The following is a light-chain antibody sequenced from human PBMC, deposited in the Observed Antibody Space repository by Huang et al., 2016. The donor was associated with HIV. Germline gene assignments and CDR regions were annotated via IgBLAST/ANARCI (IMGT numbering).Light chain of an antibody. CDR3: QRFGSSPLYT. CDR1: QSVSGTH. Sequence: EIVLTQSPGTLSLSPGERATLSCRAGQSVSGTHLAWYQQRPGQAPRLLIYGASNRATGSPERFSGIASGTDFTLTISRLEPEDFGVYYCQRFGSSPLYTFGQGTKLEIK. V-gene: IGKV3-20*01. J-gene: IGKJ2*01. CDR2: GAS.